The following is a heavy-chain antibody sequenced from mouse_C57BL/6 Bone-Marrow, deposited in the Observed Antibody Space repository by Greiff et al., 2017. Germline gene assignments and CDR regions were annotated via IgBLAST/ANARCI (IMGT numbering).Heavy chain of an antibody. CDR2: IDPENGDT. J-gene: IGHJ4*01. D-gene: IGHD2-2*01. Sequence: VQLKESGAELVRPGASVKLSCTASGFNFKDDYMHWVKQRPEQGLEWIGWIDPENGDTESASKFQGKATITADTSSNTAYLQLSSLTSEDTAVYYCTTRLQDYYAIDYWGQGTSVTVSS. V-gene: IGHV14-4*01. CDR3: TTRLQDYYAIDY. CDR1: GFNFKDDY.